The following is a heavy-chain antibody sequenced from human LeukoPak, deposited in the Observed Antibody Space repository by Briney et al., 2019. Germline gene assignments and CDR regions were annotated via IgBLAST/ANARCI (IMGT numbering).Heavy chain of an antibody. Sequence: SETLSLTCSVSGFSITTGYYWAWIRQPPGKGLEWIGTIFRIGSTYYNPSLKSRVTISVDTSRNHFPLKLSSVTAADTALYYCARVIDVAAAGYFDSWGQGTQVTVSS. J-gene: IGHJ4*02. CDR2: IFRIGST. CDR1: GFSITTGYY. V-gene: IGHV4-38-2*02. CDR3: ARVIDVAAAGYFDS. D-gene: IGHD6-13*01.